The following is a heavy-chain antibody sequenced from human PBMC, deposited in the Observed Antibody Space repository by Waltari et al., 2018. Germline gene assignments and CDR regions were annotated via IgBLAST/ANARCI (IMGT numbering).Heavy chain of an antibody. CDR2: IYSGGST. Sequence: EVQLLESGGGLVQPGGSLSLSCAASGFTFSSYAMIWVRQAPGKGLEWVSVIYSGGSTYYADSVKGRFTISRDNSKNTLYLQMNSLRAEDTAVYYCAKERSDIGSFDYWGQGTLVTVSS. CDR1: GFTFSSYA. CDR3: AKERSDIGSFDY. V-gene: IGHV3-23*03. J-gene: IGHJ4*02. D-gene: IGHD2-15*01.